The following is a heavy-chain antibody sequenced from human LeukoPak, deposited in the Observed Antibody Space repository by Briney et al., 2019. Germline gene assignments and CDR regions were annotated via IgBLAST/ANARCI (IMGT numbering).Heavy chain of an antibody. Sequence: GGSLRLSCAASGFTFSDYYMSWIRQAPGKGLEWVSYVSSGSSTIYYADSVKGRFTVSRDNGKRSVYLHMNSLRAGDTAVYYCAKDQVRPHYYYMDVWGKGTTVTVSS. D-gene: IGHD4/OR15-4a*01. CDR3: AKDQVRPHYYYMDV. CDR2: VSSGSSTI. CDR1: GFTFSDYY. J-gene: IGHJ6*03. V-gene: IGHV3-11*04.